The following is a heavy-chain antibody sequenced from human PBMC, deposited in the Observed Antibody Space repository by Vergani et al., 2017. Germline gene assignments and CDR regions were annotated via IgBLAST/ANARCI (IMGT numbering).Heavy chain of an antibody. V-gene: IGHV3-23*01. J-gene: IGHJ4*02. D-gene: IGHD5-24*01. CDR1: GFAFSRFA. CDR3: AKSGWLQHFGAHYFDS. Sequence: EVQLLESGGRLVQPGGSLRLSCVASGFAFSRFAMYWVRQAPGKGLEWVSGLTASGSGISYADSVRGRFTISRDKSKNTLFLQMDSLRAEDTAVYYCAKSGWLQHFGAHYFDSWGQGILVTVSS. CDR2: LTASGSGI.